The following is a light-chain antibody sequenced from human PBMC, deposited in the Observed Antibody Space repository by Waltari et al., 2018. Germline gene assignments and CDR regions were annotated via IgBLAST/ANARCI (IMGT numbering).Light chain of an antibody. CDR2: GAS. CDR3: HNYDTAPYS. CDR1: HGVSSS. Sequence: DIQMTQSPPSLSASVGDRVTINCRASHGVSSSLAWYQHKPGKVPELLIFGASTLRSGVPSRFSGSGSGTDFTLTISSLQPEDVATYFCHNYDTAPYSFGQGTKLE. V-gene: IGKV1-27*01. J-gene: IGKJ2*03.